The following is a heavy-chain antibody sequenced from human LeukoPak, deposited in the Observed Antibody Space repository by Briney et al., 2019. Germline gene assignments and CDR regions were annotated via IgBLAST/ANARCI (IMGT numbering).Heavy chain of an antibody. Sequence: PGGSLRLSCAASGFTFSSYAMSWVRQAPGKGLEWVSAISGSGGSTYYADSVKGRFTISRDNSKNTLYLQMNSLRAEDTAVYYCAKDRDYVWGRILSYFDYWGQGTLVTVSS. V-gene: IGHV3-23*01. CDR1: GFTFSSYA. D-gene: IGHD3-16*01. J-gene: IGHJ4*02. CDR3: AKDRDYVWGRILSYFDY. CDR2: ISGSGGST.